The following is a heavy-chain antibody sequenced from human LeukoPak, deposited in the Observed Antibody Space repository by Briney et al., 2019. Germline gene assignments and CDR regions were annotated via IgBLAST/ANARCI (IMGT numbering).Heavy chain of an antibody. Sequence: GGSLRLSCAASGFTFSSYWMSWVRQAPGKGLEWAVNIKQDGSEKYYVDSVKGRFTISRDNAKNSLYLQMNSLRAEDTAVYYCARERHRAAARYYYYYMDVWGKGTTVTVSS. CDR3: ARERHRAAARYYYYYMDV. J-gene: IGHJ6*03. V-gene: IGHV3-7*01. CDR1: GFTFSSYW. D-gene: IGHD6-13*01. CDR2: IKQDGSEK.